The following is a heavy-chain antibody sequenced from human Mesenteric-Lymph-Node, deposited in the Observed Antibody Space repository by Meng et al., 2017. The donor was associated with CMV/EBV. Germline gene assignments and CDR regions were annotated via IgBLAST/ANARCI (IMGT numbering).Heavy chain of an antibody. V-gene: IGHV3-30*02. CDR1: GFTFSSYG. CDR2: IRYDGSNK. Sequence: GGSLRLSCAASGFTFSSYGMHWVRQAPGKGLEWVAFIRYDGSNKYYADSVKGRFTISRDNSKNTLYLQMNSLRAEDTAVYYCAKDVKGYDFWSDYYPRTQYYFDYWGQGTLVTVSS. J-gene: IGHJ4*02. D-gene: IGHD3-3*01. CDR3: AKDVKGYDFWSDYYPRTQYYFDY.